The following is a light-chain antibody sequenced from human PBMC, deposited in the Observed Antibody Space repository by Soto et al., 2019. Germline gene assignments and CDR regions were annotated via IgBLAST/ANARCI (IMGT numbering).Light chain of an antibody. Sequence: QSVLTQPPSVSAAPGQKVTISCSGSSSNIGNNYVSWYQQFPETSPRLLIYDDNKRPSGIPDRFSGSKSGTSATLGITGLQTGDEADYYCGTWDSSLSAVVFGGGTKLTVL. V-gene: IGLV1-51*01. CDR1: SSNIGNNY. CDR3: GTWDSSLSAVV. CDR2: DDN. J-gene: IGLJ2*01.